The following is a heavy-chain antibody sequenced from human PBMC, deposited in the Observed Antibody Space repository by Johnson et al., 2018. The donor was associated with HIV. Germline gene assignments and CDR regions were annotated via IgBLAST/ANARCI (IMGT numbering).Heavy chain of an antibody. Sequence: VQLVESGGGVVQPGRSLRLSCAASGFTFSSYAMHWVRQAPGKGLAWVSGINWNGGSTFYADSVKGRFTISRDNSKNTLYLQMHSLRAEDTAVYYCAREYSSLSKGAFDIWGQGTMVTVSS. V-gene: IGHV3-NL1*01. CDR3: AREYSSLSKGAFDI. J-gene: IGHJ3*02. CDR1: GFTFSSYA. D-gene: IGHD6-6*01. CDR2: INWNGGST.